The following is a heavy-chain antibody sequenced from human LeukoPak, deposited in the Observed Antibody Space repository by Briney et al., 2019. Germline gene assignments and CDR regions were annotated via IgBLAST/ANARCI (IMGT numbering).Heavy chain of an antibody. V-gene: IGHV4-39*07. CDR2: IYYSGST. J-gene: IGHJ4*02. Sequence: SETLSLTCTVSGGSISSSSYYWGWIRQPPGKGLEYIGNIYYSGSTYYNPSLKSRVTISLHTSKNQFSLKLSSVTAADTAVYYCARASCQRSCTFDYWGQGTLVTVSS. D-gene: IGHD2-15*01. CDR1: GGSISSSSYY. CDR3: ARASCQRSCTFDY.